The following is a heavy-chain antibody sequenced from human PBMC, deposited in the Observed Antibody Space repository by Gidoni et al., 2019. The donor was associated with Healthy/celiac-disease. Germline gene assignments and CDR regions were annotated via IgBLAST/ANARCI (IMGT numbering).Heavy chain of an antibody. CDR2: INHSGST. CDR1: GGSFSGYY. Sequence: QVQLQQWRAGLLKPSETLSLTCAVYGGSFSGYYWSWIRQPPGKGLEWIGEINHSGSTNYNPSLKSRVTISVDTSKNQCSLKLSSVTAADTAVYYCARIRRGVRRPFDYWGQGTLVTVSS. V-gene: IGHV4-34*01. CDR3: ARIRRGVRRPFDY. J-gene: IGHJ4*02. D-gene: IGHD3-10*01.